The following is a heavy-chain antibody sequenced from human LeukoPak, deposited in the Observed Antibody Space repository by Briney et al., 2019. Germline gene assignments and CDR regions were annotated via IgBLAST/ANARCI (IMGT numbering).Heavy chain of an antibody. Sequence: GGSLRLSCAASGFTVSGNYMSWVRQAPGKGLEWVSVIYTAGSTYNADSVKRRFTISRDKSKNTLYLQMNTLRAEDTAVYFCAGGNTWPGLSYWGQGTLLTVSS. CDR3: AGGNTWPGLSY. CDR2: IYTAGST. V-gene: IGHV3-53*01. D-gene: IGHD6-25*01. J-gene: IGHJ4*02. CDR1: GFTVSGNY.